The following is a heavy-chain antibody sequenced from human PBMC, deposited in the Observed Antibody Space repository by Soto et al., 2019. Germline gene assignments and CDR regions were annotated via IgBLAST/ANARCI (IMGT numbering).Heavy chain of an antibody. J-gene: IGHJ4*02. CDR3: AKIRPSIDY. V-gene: IGHV3-23*01. D-gene: IGHD3-16*01. Sequence: PGGSLRLSCAASGFTFSSYAMTWVRQAPGKGLEWVSTIGAGGRSTYSADSVKGRFTISRDNSKNTLYLQMNSLRAEDTAVYYYAKIRPSIDYWGQGTLVTVSS. CDR1: GFTFSSYA. CDR2: IGAGGRST.